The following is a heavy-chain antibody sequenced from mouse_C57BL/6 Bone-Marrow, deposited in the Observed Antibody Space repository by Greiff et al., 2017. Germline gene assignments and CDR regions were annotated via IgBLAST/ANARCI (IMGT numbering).Heavy chain of an antibody. CDR2: IHPNSGST. Sequence: VQLQQPGAELVKPGASVKLSCKASGYTFTSYWMHWVKQRPGQGLEWIGMIHPNSGSTNYNEKFKSKATLTVDKSSSTAYMQLSSLTSEDSAVYYCARPYYYGTFMDYWGQGTSVTVSS. CDR1: GYTFTSYW. D-gene: IGHD1-1*01. V-gene: IGHV1-64*01. J-gene: IGHJ4*01. CDR3: ARPYYYGTFMDY.